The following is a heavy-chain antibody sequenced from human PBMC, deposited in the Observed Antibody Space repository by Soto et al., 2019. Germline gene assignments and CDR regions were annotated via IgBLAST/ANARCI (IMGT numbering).Heavy chain of an antibody. CDR3: SREKVGANDY. CDR2: MNPHSCNT. CDR1: GYTLTSYD. J-gene: IGHJ4*02. D-gene: IGHD1-26*01. Sequence: QVQLVQSGAEVKKPGASVKVSCKASGYTLTSYDINWVRQATVQGLEWMGWMNPHSCNTGYAQKFQGRVTMTRNTSIRTAYVELSSLRSEDTAVYYCSREKVGANDYWGQGTRVTVSS. V-gene: IGHV1-8*01.